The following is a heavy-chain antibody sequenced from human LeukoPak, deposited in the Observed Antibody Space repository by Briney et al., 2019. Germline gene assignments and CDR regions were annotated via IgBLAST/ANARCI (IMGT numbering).Heavy chain of an antibody. CDR2: LKSDGTDT. CDR1: GFTFSNYY. J-gene: IGHJ4*02. D-gene: IGHD6-13*01. Sequence: GGSLRLSCAASGFTFSNYYMHWVRQAPGKGLVWVSHLKSDGTDTGYADSVKGRFTISRDNAKNTLYLQMDSLGVEDTAVYYCAAGTAADFWGQGTLVSVSS. CDR3: AAGTAADF. V-gene: IGHV3-74*01.